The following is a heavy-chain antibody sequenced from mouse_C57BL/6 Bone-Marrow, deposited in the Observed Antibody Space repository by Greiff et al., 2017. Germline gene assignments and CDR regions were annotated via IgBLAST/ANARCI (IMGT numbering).Heavy chain of an antibody. Sequence: QVQLQQPGAELVKPGASVKLSCKASGYTFTSYWMHWVKQRPGQGLEWIGMIHPNSGSTNYNEKFKSKATLTVDKSSSTAYMQLSSLTSEDSAVYYCAIYGYRYAMDYWGQGTSVTVSS. CDR1: GYTFTSYW. CDR3: AIYGYRYAMDY. D-gene: IGHD2-2*01. CDR2: IHPNSGST. J-gene: IGHJ4*01. V-gene: IGHV1-64*01.